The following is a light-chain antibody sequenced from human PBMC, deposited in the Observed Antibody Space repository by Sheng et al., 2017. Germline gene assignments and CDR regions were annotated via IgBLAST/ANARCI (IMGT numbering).Light chain of an antibody. CDR3: QQYKDWAPFT. Sequence: EIVMTQSPVTLSVSPGQRVTLSCRASQSVGNNLAWYQQRLGQAPRLLIYDASNRATDIPTRFSGSGSGTDFTLTISSLQSEDFAVYYCQQYKDWAPFTFGPRDHSGY. J-gene: IGKJ3*01. V-gene: IGKV3-15*01. CDR1: QSVGNN. CDR2: DAS.